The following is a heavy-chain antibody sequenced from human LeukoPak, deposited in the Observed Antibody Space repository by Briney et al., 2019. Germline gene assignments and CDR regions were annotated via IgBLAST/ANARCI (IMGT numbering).Heavy chain of an antibody. Sequence: SETLSLTCTVSGGSISSGSYYWSWIRQPAGKGLEWIGRIYTSGSTNYNPSLKSRVTISVDTSKNQFSLKLSSVTAADTAVYYCARGDIRKVIDYWGQGTLVTVSS. V-gene: IGHV4-61*02. D-gene: IGHD3-9*01. J-gene: IGHJ4*02. CDR2: IYTSGST. CDR3: ARGDIRKVIDY. CDR1: GGSISSGSYY.